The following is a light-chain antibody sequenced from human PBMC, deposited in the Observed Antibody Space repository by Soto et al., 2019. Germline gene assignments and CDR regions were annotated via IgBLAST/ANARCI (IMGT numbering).Light chain of an antibody. CDR2: VNS. CDR3: SSYTSSDAPYV. CDR1: SSDVGDYKY. V-gene: IGLV2-14*01. J-gene: IGLJ1*01. Sequence: QSVLTQPASVSGSPGQSITLSCTGTSSDVGDYKYVSWYQQHPDKAPKLIIFVNSNRPSGISNRFSASKSGNTASLTISGLQAEDEADYYCSSYTSSDAPYVFGTGTKLTVL.